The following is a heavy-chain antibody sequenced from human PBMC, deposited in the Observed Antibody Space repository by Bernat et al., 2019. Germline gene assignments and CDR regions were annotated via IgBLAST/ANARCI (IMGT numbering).Heavy chain of an antibody. CDR3: VRHPADTAWSFSVDL. CDR2: IYYSAST. CDR1: GGSMSSYY. V-gene: IGHV4-59*08. J-gene: IGHJ4*02. D-gene: IGHD5-18*01. Sequence: QVQLQESGPGLVKPSETLSLTCTVSGGSMSSYYWSWIRQPPGKGLEWIGYIYYSASTNYNPSLKSRVTISVDTSKNQFSLKVSSVTAADTAIYYCVRHPADTAWSFSVDLWGQGTLVTVSS.